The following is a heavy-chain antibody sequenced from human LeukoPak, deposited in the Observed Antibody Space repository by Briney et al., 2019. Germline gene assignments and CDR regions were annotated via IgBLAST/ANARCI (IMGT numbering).Heavy chain of an antibody. J-gene: IGHJ4*02. CDR3: ARGRCYYDSSGPIPYYFDY. D-gene: IGHD3-22*01. CDR2: INHSGST. V-gene: IGHV4-34*01. CDR1: GGSFSGYY. Sequence: SETLSLTCAVYGGSFSGYYWSWIRQPPGKGLEWIGEINHSGSTNYNPSLKSRVTISVDTSKNQFSLKLSSVTAADTAVYYCARGRCYYDSSGPIPYYFDYWGQGTLVTVSS.